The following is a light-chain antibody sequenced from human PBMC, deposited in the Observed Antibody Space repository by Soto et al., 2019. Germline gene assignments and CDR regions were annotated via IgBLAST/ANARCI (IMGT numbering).Light chain of an antibody. J-gene: IGKJ5*01. CDR3: QQYGSLIT. V-gene: IGKV3-15*01. CDR1: ESVSTN. CDR2: GAS. Sequence: EIEMTQSPATLSLAPGERVTLSCRASESVSTNLAWYQQKAGQAPRLLIYGASTRATGIPARFSGSGSGTDFTLTISRLEPEDFAVYYCQQYGSLITFGQGTRLEIK.